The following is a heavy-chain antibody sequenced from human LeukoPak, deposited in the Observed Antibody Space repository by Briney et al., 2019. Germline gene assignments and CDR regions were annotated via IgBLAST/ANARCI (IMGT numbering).Heavy chain of an antibody. Sequence: GGSLRLSCAASGFTFSSSAMSWVRQAPGKGLYWVSAISGSGTGTYYADSVKGRFTISRDNSKNTLYLQMNSLRAEDTAVYYCAKEGGTGTRFDYWGQGTLVTVS. J-gene: IGHJ4*02. CDR1: GFTFSSSA. CDR2: ISGSGTGT. CDR3: AKEGGTGTRFDY. D-gene: IGHD1-7*01. V-gene: IGHV3-23*01.